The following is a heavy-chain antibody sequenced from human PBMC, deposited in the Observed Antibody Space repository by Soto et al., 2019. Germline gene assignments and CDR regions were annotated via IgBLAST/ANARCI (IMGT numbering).Heavy chain of an antibody. Sequence: QVQLQQWGAGLLKPSETLSLTCAVYGGSFSGYYWSWIRQPPGKGLEWIGEINHSGSTNYNPSLKSRVTISVDTSKNQFSLKLSSVTAADTAVYYCARDSGITGTTLYYWGQGTLVTVSS. CDR2: INHSGST. CDR3: ARDSGITGTTLYY. D-gene: IGHD1-7*01. V-gene: IGHV4-34*01. CDR1: GGSFSGYY. J-gene: IGHJ4*02.